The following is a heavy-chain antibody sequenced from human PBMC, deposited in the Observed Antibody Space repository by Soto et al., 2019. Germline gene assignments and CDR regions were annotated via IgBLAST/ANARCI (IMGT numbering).Heavy chain of an antibody. J-gene: IGHJ4*02. CDR1: GDTFTDYY. CDR3: ARGRHVVVVTAALDY. V-gene: IGHV1-46*01. CDR2: VNPSGGHT. D-gene: IGHD2-21*02. Sequence: QVQLMQSGAEVKKPGASVKVSCKASGDTFTDYYIHWVRQAPGQGLEWMGTVNPSGGHTTYAQYFLGRVTMTRYTSTSTLYMELTSLTSDDTAIYYCARGRHVVVVTAALDYWGQGTLVTVSS.